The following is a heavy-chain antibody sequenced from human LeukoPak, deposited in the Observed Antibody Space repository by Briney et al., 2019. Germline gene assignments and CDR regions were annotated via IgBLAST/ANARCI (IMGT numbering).Heavy chain of an antibody. J-gene: IGHJ4*02. CDR2: INPSGGST. CDR3: ARYGHSPFFDY. Sequence: ASVKVSCKASGYTFTNYHMNWVRQAPGQGLEWMGIINPSGGSTTNAQKFQGRVIMTRDMSTSTVYMELSGLRSEDTAVYFCARYGHSPFFDYWGQGTLVIVSS. D-gene: IGHD4-17*01. V-gene: IGHV1-46*01. CDR1: GYTFTNYH.